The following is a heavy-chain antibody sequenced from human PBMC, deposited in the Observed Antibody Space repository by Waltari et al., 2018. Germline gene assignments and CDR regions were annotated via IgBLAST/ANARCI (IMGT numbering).Heavy chain of an antibody. J-gene: IGHJ4*02. Sequence: EVQLVESGGGLVQPGGSLRLSWAASGFIFSAHYMDWVRRAPGRGLEWVGRSKNRGANYVTEYAASVQGRFTISRDFSQNSLYLQMNSLRTDDTAVYYCTTSISGAINLYWGQGTLVTVSS. CDR3: TTSISGAINLY. V-gene: IGHV3-72*01. CDR2: SKNRGANYVT. D-gene: IGHD3-3*02. CDR1: GFIFSAHY.